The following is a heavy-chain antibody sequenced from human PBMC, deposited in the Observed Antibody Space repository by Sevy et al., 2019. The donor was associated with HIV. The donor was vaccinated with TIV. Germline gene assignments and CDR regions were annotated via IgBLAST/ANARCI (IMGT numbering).Heavy chain of an antibody. CDR1: GFTFTDYV. Sequence: GSLRLSCTASGFTFTDYVMNWVRQAPGRGLEWVSSFGGSGGSTPYADSVKGRFTISRDNSKNTLYLQMNSLRAEDTAVYYCATDRISDWFFDSWGQGTLVTVSS. J-gene: IGHJ4*02. V-gene: IGHV3-23*01. CDR3: ATDRISDWFFDS. CDR2: FGGSGGST. D-gene: IGHD3-9*01.